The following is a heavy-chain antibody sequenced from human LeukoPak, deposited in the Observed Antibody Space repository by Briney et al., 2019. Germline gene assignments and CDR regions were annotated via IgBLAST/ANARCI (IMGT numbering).Heavy chain of an antibody. D-gene: IGHD1-1*01. Sequence: GGSLRLSCTASGFPFIEYSMNWGRQAPGKGLEWISYIGIDSGNTKYADSVRGRFTISTDKAKNSLYLQMNSLRVEDTAVYYCERDHNYAFDNWGQGTLVSVAS. CDR1: GFPFIEYS. CDR2: IGIDSGNT. J-gene: IGHJ4*02. V-gene: IGHV3-48*01. CDR3: ERDHNYAFDN.